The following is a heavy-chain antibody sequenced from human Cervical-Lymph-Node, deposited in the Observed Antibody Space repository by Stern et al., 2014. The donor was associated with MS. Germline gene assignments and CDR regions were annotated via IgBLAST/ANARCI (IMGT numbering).Heavy chain of an antibody. Sequence: EVPLVESGGGLVQPGGSLRLSCAASGFMFSNYAMHWVRQAPGKGLEYVSTISSNGGSAYYANSVKGRFTISRDNSKNTVYLQMGSLRAEDMAVYYCARFSADFDNWGQGTLVTVSS. D-gene: IGHD6-25*01. CDR1: GFMFSNYA. J-gene: IGHJ4*02. CDR3: ARFSADFDN. V-gene: IGHV3-64*01. CDR2: ISSNGGSA.